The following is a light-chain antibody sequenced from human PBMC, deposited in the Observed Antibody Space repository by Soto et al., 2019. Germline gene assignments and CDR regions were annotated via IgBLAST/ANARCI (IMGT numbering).Light chain of an antibody. V-gene: IGLV1-44*01. J-gene: IGLJ3*02. Sequence: QSMLTQPPSASGTPGQTVTISCSGSGSNIGENAVNWYQHLPGTAPQLLIYSNALRPSGVPHRFSGSKSGTAGSLAISGLQSEEEAHYYCAAWDDSLKAMLFGGGTKLTVL. CDR3: AAWDDSLKAML. CDR2: SNA. CDR1: GSNIGENA.